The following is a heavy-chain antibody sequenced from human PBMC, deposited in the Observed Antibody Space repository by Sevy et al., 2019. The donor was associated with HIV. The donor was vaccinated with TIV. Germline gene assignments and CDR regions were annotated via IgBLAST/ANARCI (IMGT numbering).Heavy chain of an antibody. V-gene: IGHV3-48*02. J-gene: IGHJ1*01. D-gene: IGHD2-21*02. CDR3: ATDGHLLSTHLSPYCGGDCYPGYFQH. CDR1: GFTFSSYS. CDR2: ISSSSSTI. Sequence: GGSLRLSCAASGFTFSSYSMNWVRQAPGKGLEWVSYISSSSSTIYNTDSVKGRFTISRDNAKNSLYLQMNSLRDEDTAVYYCATDGHLLSTHLSPYCGGDCYPGYFQHWGQGTLVTVSS.